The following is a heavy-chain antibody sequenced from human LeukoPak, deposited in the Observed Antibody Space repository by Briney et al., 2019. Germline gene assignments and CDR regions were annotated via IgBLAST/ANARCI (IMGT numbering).Heavy chain of an antibody. Sequence: SETLSLTCAVYGGSLSGYYWSWIRQPPGKGLEWIGEINHSGSTNYNPSLKSRVTISVDTSKNQFSLKLSSVTAADTAVYYCARESGYCSRTSCSPDDYWGQGTLVPVSS. CDR3: ARESGYCSRTSCSPDDY. CDR2: INHSGST. V-gene: IGHV4-34*01. CDR1: GGSLSGYY. D-gene: IGHD2-2*01. J-gene: IGHJ4*02.